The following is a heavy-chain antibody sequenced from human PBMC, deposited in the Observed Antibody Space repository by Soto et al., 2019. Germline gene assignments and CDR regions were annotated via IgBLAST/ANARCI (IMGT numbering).Heavy chain of an antibody. D-gene: IGHD3-10*01. CDR2: INPNSGGT. Sequence: QVQLVQSGAEVKKPGASVKVSCKASGYTFTGYYMHRVRQAPGQGLEWMGWINPNSGGTNYAQKFQGRVTMTRDTSISTAYMELSRLRSDDTAVYYCARVRGRVRGVIAGGYFDYWGQGTLVTVSS. CDR1: GYTFTGYY. V-gene: IGHV1-2*02. CDR3: ARVRGRVRGVIAGGYFDY. J-gene: IGHJ4*02.